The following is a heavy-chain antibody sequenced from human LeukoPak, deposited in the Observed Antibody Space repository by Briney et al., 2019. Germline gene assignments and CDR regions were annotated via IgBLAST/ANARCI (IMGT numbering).Heavy chain of an antibody. J-gene: IGHJ4*02. V-gene: IGHV3-30*18. CDR3: AKDGNLVY. Sequence: PGRSLRLSCAAPGSTFSSYGMHWVRQAPGKGLEWVAVISYDGSNKYYADSVKGRFTISRDNSKNTLYLQMKSLRAEDTAVYYCAKDGNLVYWGQGTLVTVSS. CDR2: ISYDGSNK. D-gene: IGHD1-26*01. CDR1: GSTFSSYG.